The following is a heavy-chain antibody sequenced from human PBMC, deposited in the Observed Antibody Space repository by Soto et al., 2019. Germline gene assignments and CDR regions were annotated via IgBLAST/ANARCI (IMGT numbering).Heavy chain of an antibody. D-gene: IGHD6-13*01. J-gene: IGHJ3*02. CDR1: GYSFTSYW. Sequence: GESLKISCKGSGYSFTSYWIGWVRQMPGKGLEWMGSIYPGDSDTRYSPSFQGQVTISAHKSISTAYLQWSSLKASDTAMYYCARREQQLAPHDAFDIWGQGTMVTVSS. CDR2: IYPGDSDT. CDR3: ARREQQLAPHDAFDI. V-gene: IGHV5-51*01.